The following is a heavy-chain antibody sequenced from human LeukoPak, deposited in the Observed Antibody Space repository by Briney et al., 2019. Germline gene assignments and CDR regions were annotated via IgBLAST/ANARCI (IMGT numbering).Heavy chain of an antibody. CDR3: VRGGWELDY. V-gene: IGHV3-7*01. J-gene: IGHJ4*02. Sequence: GGSLRLSCAASGFTFKNHWMVWVRLAPGKGLEWVAHIKEDGTQRYYVDSVKGRFTISRDDAKNSLYLQMNTLTDEDTAVYYCVRGGWELDYWGQGILVTVSS. CDR1: GFTFKNHW. D-gene: IGHD4-23*01. CDR2: IKEDGTQR.